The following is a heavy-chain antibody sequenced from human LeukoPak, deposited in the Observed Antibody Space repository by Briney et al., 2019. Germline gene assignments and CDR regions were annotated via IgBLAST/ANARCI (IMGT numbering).Heavy chain of an antibody. J-gene: IGHJ4*02. V-gene: IGHV3-64*04. CDR2: ISGSGLGGAT. D-gene: IGHD1-1*01. Sequence: PGGSLRLSCSTSGFTFSIYTMYWVRQAPGKGLEYVSTISGSGLGGATYYADSAKGRFTISRDNSKSTLYLQMSSLRTEDTAVYYCARPVWNGYFDYWGQGTLVTVSS. CDR1: GFTFSIYT. CDR3: ARPVWNGYFDY.